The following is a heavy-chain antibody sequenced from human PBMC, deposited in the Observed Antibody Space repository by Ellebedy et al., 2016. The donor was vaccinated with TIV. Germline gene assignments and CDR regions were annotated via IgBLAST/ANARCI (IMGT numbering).Heavy chain of an antibody. CDR1: GFPFSSFE. CDR3: AAAHYYFYGKDV. J-gene: IGHJ6*02. Sequence: PRGSLRLSCAASGFPFSSFEFNWVRQSPGKGLEWVSYISSSGTTKYYADSVKGRFTISRDNAKNSLYLQMNSLRAEDTAVYNCAAAHYYFYGKDVWGQGTRVTVSS. CDR2: ISSSGTTK. V-gene: IGHV3-48*03. D-gene: IGHD2-15*01.